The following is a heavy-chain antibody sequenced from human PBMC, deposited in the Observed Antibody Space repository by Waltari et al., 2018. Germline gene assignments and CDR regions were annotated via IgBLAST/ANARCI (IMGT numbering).Heavy chain of an antibody. CDR1: GGTFSSYA. CDR3: ARVIRHRYCSGGSCALDAFDI. Sequence: QVQLVQSGAEVKKPGSSVKVSCKASGGTFSSYAISWVRQAPGQGLEWMGGIIPIFGTANYAQKFQGRVTITTDESTSTAYMELSSLRSEDTAVYYCARVIRHRYCSGGSCALDAFDIWGQGTMVTVSS. D-gene: IGHD2-15*01. V-gene: IGHV1-69*05. J-gene: IGHJ3*02. CDR2: IIPIFGTA.